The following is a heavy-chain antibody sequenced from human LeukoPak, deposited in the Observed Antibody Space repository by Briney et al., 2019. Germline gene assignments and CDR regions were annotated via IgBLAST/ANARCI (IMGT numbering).Heavy chain of an antibody. CDR1: GYTCTAHY. V-gene: IGHV1-2*05. Sequence: ASVKVSCKASGYTCTAHYLHWVRQAPGQGLEWMGRINPNSGDTVYAQKFQGRVTMTGDTSISTTYMELSRLRFDDTDVYYCAREEAYVADYWGQGTLVTVSS. CDR2: INPNSGDT. J-gene: IGHJ4*02. D-gene: IGHD3-10*02. CDR3: AREEAYVADY.